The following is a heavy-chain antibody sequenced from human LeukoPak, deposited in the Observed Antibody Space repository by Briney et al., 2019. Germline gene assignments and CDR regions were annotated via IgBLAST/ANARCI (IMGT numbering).Heavy chain of an antibody. CDR3: AKESTVTPGNVNWFDT. CDR2: INNDGSST. Sequence: GGSLRLSCAASGFTFSSYWMHWVRQAPGKGLVWVSRINNDGSSTIYADSVKGRLTMSRDNAKNTLYLQMNSLRAEDTAVYYCAKESTVTPGNVNWFDTWGQGTLVTVSS. CDR1: GFTFSSYW. J-gene: IGHJ5*02. D-gene: IGHD4-17*01. V-gene: IGHV3-74*01.